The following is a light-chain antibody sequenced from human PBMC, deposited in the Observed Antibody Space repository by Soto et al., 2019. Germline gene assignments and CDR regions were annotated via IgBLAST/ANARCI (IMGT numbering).Light chain of an antibody. Sequence: SYELTQPPSVSVSPGQTASITCSGDKLGDKYACWYQQKPGQSPVLVIYQDSKRPSGIPERFSGSNSGNTATLTISGTQAMDEADYYCQAWDSSTAVFGNGTKATVL. CDR1: KLGDKY. J-gene: IGLJ1*01. CDR2: QDS. CDR3: QAWDSSTAV. V-gene: IGLV3-1*01.